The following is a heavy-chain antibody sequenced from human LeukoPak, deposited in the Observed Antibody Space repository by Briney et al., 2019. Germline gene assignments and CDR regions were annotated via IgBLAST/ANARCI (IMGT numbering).Heavy chain of an antibody. CDR2: IMEEGSLT. CDR3: AKSLDY. CDR1: GLTFSMSW. J-gene: IGHJ4*02. V-gene: IGHV3-7*01. Sequence: GGSLTLSCVASGLTFSMSWAGCPRPARGGGVEGGGNIMEEGSLTYYVHSAKGRFTSSRDNAKNSLYLQMDSMRVEDTAIYYVAKSLDYWGRGTLVTVSS.